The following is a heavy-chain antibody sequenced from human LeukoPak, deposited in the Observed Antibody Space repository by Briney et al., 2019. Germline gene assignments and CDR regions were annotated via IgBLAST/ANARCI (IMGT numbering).Heavy chain of an antibody. CDR3: ATYSSSNGREFQY. Sequence: GGSLRLSCAASGFTFSDYSMSWIRQAPGKGLEWVSYIRSSGNTIYYADSVKGRFTISRDNAKNSLYLQMNSLRAGDTAVYYCATYSSSNGREFQYWGQGTLVTVSS. CDR1: GFTFSDYS. CDR2: IRSSGNTI. D-gene: IGHD2-2*01. J-gene: IGHJ1*01. V-gene: IGHV3-11*04.